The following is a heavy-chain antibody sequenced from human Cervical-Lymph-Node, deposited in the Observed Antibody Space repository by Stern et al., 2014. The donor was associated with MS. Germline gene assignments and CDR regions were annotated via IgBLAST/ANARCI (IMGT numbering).Heavy chain of an antibody. Sequence: VQLVESGPGLVKPSQTLSLTCTVSGGSISGGDFYWSWIRQSAGKGLEWIGRVYDSGRTVYNPSLRSRVAMSVHPSKNQFPLGLPFVTAADTAVYYCARDRLYDTVWYQWYFDLWGRGTLVTVSS. CDR2: VYDSGRT. J-gene: IGHJ2*01. D-gene: IGHD3-16*01. CDR3: ARDRLYDTVWYQWYFDL. V-gene: IGHV4-61*02. CDR1: GGSISGGDFY.